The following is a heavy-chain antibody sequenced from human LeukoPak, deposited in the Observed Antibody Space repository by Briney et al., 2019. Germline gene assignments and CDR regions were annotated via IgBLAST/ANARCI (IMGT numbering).Heavy chain of an antibody. V-gene: IGHV1-3*01. CDR1: GYTFTSYA. D-gene: IGHD2/OR15-2a*01. CDR3: ARQGSYSNAIGMGY. CDR2: INAGNGNT. Sequence: ASVKVSCKASGYTFTSYAMHWVRQAPGQRLEWMGWINAGNGNTKYSQKFQGRVTITRDTSASTLYMELSSLRSEETAVYYCARQGSYSNAIGMGYWGQGTLVTVSS. J-gene: IGHJ4*02.